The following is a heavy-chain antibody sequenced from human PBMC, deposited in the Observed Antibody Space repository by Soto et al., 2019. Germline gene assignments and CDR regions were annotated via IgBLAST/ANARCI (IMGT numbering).Heavy chain of an antibody. CDR2: INPNSGGT. CDR1: GYTFTGYY. CDR3: ARDVLAAAGNAETTTSNYYYYGMNV. Sequence: ASVKVSCKASGYTFTGYYMHWVRQAPGQGLEWMGWINPNSGGTNYAQKFQGWVTMTRDTSISTAYMELSRLRSDDTAVYYCARDVLAAAGNAETTTSNYYYYGMNVWGQGTTVTVSS. D-gene: IGHD6-13*01. J-gene: IGHJ6*02. V-gene: IGHV1-2*04.